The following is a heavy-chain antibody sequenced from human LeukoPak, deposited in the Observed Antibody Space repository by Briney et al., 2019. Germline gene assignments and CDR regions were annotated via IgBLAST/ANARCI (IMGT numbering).Heavy chain of an antibody. Sequence: ASVKVSCKASGGTFSSYATSWVRQAPGQGLEWMGGIIPIFGTANYAQKFQGRVTITADESTSTAYMELSSLRSEDTAVYYCARDRSYSGYSYGYFWGQGTLVTISS. V-gene: IGHV1-69*13. J-gene: IGHJ4*02. CDR1: GGTFSSYA. CDR2: IIPIFGTA. CDR3: ARDRSYSGYSYGYF. D-gene: IGHD5-18*01.